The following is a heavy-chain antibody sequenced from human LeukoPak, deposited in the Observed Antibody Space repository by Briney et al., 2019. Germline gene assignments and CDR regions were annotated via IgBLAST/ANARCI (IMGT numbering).Heavy chain of an antibody. D-gene: IGHD5-18*01. V-gene: IGHV3-53*04. Sequence: GGSLRLSCAASGITFSSYAMTWVRQAPGKGLEWVSVIYSGGTTFYADSVKGRFTISGHSSENTLWLQMNSLRAEDTAVYYCAGGGYSYIWDYWGQGTLVTVSS. CDR2: IYSGGTT. J-gene: IGHJ4*02. CDR3: AGGGYSYIWDY. CDR1: GITFSSYA.